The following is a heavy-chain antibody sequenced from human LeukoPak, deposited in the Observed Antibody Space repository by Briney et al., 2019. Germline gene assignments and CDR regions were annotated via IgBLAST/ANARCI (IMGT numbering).Heavy chain of an antibody. V-gene: IGHV3-23*01. CDR3: AKSFGGNYYYYGMDV. CDR2: LSGSGSIT. J-gene: IGHJ6*02. CDR1: GFTFSTYA. Sequence: GGSLRLSCAASGFTFSTYAMSWVRQAPGKGLEWVSGLSGSGSITYYADSVKGRFTISRDNSKNTLYLQMNSLRAEDTAVYYCAKSFGGNYYYYGMDVWGQGTTVTVSS. D-gene: IGHD1-26*01.